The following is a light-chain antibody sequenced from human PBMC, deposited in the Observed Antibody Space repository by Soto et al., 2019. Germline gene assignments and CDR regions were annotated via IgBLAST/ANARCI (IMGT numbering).Light chain of an antibody. CDR3: QQYSSHST. V-gene: IGKV1-5*03. CDR2: QAS. J-gene: IGKJ1*01. Sequence: DNQMTQSPSTISASVGARVTLTCRASQSTSSYLAWYQQKPGKAPKLLIYQASSLENGVPSRFSGSGSGTEFSLTISSLQPDDFATYYCQQYSSHSTFGQGTKVDIK. CDR1: QSTSSY.